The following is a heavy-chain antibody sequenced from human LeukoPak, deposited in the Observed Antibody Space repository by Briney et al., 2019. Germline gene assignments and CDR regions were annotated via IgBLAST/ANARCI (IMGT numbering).Heavy chain of an antibody. V-gene: IGHV4-61*01. Sequence: SQTLSLTCTVSGGSISSDSYYWSWIRQPPGKGLEWIGYIYYSGSTNYNPSLKSRVTISVDTSKNQFSLKLSSVTAADTAVYYCARDSSSGWYSSRFDPWGQGTLVTVSS. CDR3: ARDSSSGWYSSRFDP. J-gene: IGHJ5*02. CDR1: GGSISSDSYY. D-gene: IGHD6-19*01. CDR2: IYYSGST.